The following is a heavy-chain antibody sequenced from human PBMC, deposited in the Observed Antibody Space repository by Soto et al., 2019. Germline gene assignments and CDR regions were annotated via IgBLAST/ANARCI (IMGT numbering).Heavy chain of an antibody. CDR1: GYTFTNFG. Sequence: QVQLVQSGAEVKKPGASVKVSCKASGYTFTNFGISWVRQAPGQGLEWMGWISAYNGNTNYAQNFQGRVTMTTDTSTXXXXXXXXXXXXXXXXXXXXXXXXXXXXXWGQGTLVTVSS. V-gene: IGHV1-18*01. CDR2: ISAYNGNT. J-gene: IGHJ4*02. CDR3: XXXXXXXXX.